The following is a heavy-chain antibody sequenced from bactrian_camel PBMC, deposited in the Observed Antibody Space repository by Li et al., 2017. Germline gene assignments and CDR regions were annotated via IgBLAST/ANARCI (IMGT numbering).Heavy chain of an antibody. D-gene: IGHD2*01. CDR2: VTGDGSKL. V-gene: IGHV3-2*01. CDR1: NDTFNDAY. CDR3: AARGPYCYTKLSVRDFTY. Sequence: HVQLVESGGDLVQPGGSLRLSCVYSNDTFNDAYINWVRQAPGKGLQWVPSVTGDGSKLHYSDSVTGRFAISRDNAKRTVYLQMSSLKPEDTAMYYCAARGPYCYTKLSVRDFTYWGQGTQVTVS. J-gene: IGHJ6*01.